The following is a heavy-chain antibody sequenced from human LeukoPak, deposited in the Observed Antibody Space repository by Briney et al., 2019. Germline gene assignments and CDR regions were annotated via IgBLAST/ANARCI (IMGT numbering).Heavy chain of an antibody. J-gene: IGHJ4*02. D-gene: IGHD5/OR15-5a*01. Sequence: AGGSLRLSCAASGFTFSSYAMSWVRQAPGKGLEWVSVFSGSGGSTYYADSVRGRFTISRDYSKNTLYLQMNSLRVEDTAVYYCARDKGDSVYDPFDYWGQGTLVIVSS. CDR1: GFTFSSYA. V-gene: IGHV3-23*01. CDR2: FSGSGGST. CDR3: ARDKGDSVYDPFDY.